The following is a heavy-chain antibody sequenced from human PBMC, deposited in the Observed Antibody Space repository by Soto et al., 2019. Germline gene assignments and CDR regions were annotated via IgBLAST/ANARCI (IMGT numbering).Heavy chain of an antibody. V-gene: IGHV4-4*02. D-gene: IGHD6-19*01. CDR1: GGTIRSPDW. CDR3: ARGRGRYSSGWSWFDP. J-gene: IGHJ5*02. CDR2: IFQSGST. Sequence: SETLSLTCGFSGGTIRSPDWWTWVRQPPGKGLEWIGEIFQSGSTNYTPSLESRVTISVDKSKNQFSLTLTSVTAADTAVYFCARGRGRYSSGWSWFDPWGQGILVTVSS.